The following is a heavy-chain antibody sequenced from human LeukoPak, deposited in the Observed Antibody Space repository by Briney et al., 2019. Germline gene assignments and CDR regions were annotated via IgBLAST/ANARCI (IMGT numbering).Heavy chain of an antibody. CDR1: GGSISSYY. J-gene: IGHJ4*02. V-gene: IGHV4-59*01. CDR3: ARVGRGYSYGPFDS. D-gene: IGHD5-18*01. Sequence: PSETLSLTCTVSGGSISSYYWSWLRQPPGKGLEWLGYIYYSGSTNYNPSLKSRVTISVDTSKNQFSLKLNSVTAADTAVYYCARVGRGYSYGPFDSWGQGTLVTVSS. CDR2: IYYSGST.